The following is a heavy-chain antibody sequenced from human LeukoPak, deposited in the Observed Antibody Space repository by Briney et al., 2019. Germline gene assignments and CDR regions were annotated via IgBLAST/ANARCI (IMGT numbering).Heavy chain of an antibody. Sequence: GGSLQISCKGSGSRFTSYWIGWGRPVPGKGLGWGGIIYPGDSDTRFSTSFQGQVPISADKSISTASLQWSSLEASGPARFYCASLGWFGDLLNPFDYWGQGTLVTVSS. CDR2: IYPGDSDT. V-gene: IGHV5-51*01. D-gene: IGHD3-10*01. CDR3: ASLGWFGDLLNPFDY. CDR1: GSRFTSYW. J-gene: IGHJ4*02.